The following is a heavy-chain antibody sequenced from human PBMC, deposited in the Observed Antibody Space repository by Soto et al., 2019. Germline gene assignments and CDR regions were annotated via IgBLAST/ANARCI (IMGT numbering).Heavy chain of an antibody. CDR3: ASSDFTGSAFDI. CDR2: IYPGDSDT. Sequence: PGESLKLSCKWSGCSFTSYWIGWVRQMPGKGLEWMGIIYPGDSDTRYGPSFQGQVTISADKSISTAYLQWSSLKASDTAMYYCASSDFTGSAFDIWGQGTMVTVSS. D-gene: IGHD3-10*01. J-gene: IGHJ3*02. V-gene: IGHV5-51*01. CDR1: GCSFTSYW.